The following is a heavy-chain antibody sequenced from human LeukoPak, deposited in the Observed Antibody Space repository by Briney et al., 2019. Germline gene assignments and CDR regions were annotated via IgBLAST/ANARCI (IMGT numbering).Heavy chain of an antibody. V-gene: IGHV3-30*04. D-gene: IGHD3-10*01. CDR3: ARDQYSTMVRGVIPHDAFDI. J-gene: IGHJ3*02. Sequence: PGGSLRLSCAAPAFTFCSYAMHWVRQAPGKGLEWVAVMSFVGSHKYYADSVKGRFTISRDNSKNTLYLQMHSLRAEDAAVYYCARDQYSTMVRGVIPHDAFDIWGQGTMVTVSS. CDR2: MSFVGSHK. CDR1: AFTFCSYA.